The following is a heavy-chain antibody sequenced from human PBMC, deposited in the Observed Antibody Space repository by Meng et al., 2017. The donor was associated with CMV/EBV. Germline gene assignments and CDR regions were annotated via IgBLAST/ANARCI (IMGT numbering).Heavy chain of an antibody. D-gene: IGHD5-24*01. CDR3: ARVQVRGEMATPAGY. J-gene: IGHJ4*02. CDR2: INPNSGGT. CDR1: GYTFTGYY. V-gene: IGHV1-2*02. Sequence: GQLGQAGAEVKKPGASGKVSCKASGYTFTGYYMHWVRQAPGQGLEWMGWINPNSGGTNYAQKFQGRVTMTRDTSISTAYMELSRLRSDDTAVYYCARVQVRGEMATPAGYWGQGTLVTVSS.